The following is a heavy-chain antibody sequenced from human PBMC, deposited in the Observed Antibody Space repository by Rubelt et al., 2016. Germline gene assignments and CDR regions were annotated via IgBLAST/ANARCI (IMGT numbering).Heavy chain of an antibody. Sequence: EVQLVESGGGLVQPGGSLKLSCAASGFTFSGSAIHWVRQASGKGLEWVGRIGRRANRYATGAAATVQGRFTISRDESRETADLQMNSLRTEDTAVYYCATPSGYWGQGTLVTVSS. CDR2: IGRRANRYAT. CDR1: GFTFSGSA. CDR3: ATPSGY. V-gene: IGHV3-73*02. J-gene: IGHJ4*02.